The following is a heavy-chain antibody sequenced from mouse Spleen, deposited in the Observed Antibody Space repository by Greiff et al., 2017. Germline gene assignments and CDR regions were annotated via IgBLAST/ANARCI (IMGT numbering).Heavy chain of an antibody. J-gene: IGHJ3*01. V-gene: IGHV1-52*01. CDR3: ARLGHYGSSWFAY. D-gene: IGHD1-1*01. CDR1: GYTFTSYW. CDR2: IDPSDSET. Sequence: QVQLQQPGAELVRPGSSVKLSCKASGYTFTSYWMHWVKQRPIQGLEWIGNIDPSDSETHYNQKFKDKATLTVDKSSSTAYMQLSSLTSEDSAVYYCARLGHYGSSWFAYWGQGTLVTVSA.